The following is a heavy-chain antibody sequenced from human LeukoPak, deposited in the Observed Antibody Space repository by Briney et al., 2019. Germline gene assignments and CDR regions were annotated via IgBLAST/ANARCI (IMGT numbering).Heavy chain of an antibody. V-gene: IGHV3-48*04. Sequence: GGSLRLSCAASGFTFSSYNMNWVRQAPGKGLEWVSYISSSGSTIYYADSLKGRFTISRDNAKSSLYLQMNSLRAEDTAVYYCARQRLLWFGELLPQFDYWGQGNLVTVSS. J-gene: IGHJ4*02. CDR3: ARQRLLWFGELLPQFDY. CDR2: ISSSGSTI. CDR1: GFTFSSYN. D-gene: IGHD3-10*01.